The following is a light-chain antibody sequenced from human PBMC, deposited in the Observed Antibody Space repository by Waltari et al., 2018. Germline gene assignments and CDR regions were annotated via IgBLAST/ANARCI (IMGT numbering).Light chain of an antibody. Sequence: EIVLTQSPGTLSLSPGERATLSCRASQRVSTTFLSGYQQKPGQAPRRLIYGGSNRATGIPDRFSGSWSGTDFTLTLSRLEPEDFAVFYCKQYDASPPMYTFGQGTKREIK. J-gene: IGKJ2*01. CDR1: QRVSTTF. CDR2: GGS. CDR3: KQYDASPPMYT. V-gene: IGKV3-20*01.